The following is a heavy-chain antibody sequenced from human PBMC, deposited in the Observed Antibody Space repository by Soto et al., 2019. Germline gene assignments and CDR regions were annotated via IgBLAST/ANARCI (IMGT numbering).Heavy chain of an antibody. V-gene: IGHV3-21*01. CDR2: ISSSSSYI. J-gene: IGHJ4*02. CDR3: ARGHLVTDETSKDY. D-gene: IGHD1-26*01. Sequence: EVQLVESGGGLVKPGGSLRLSCAASGFTFSSYSMNWVRQAPGKGLEWVSSISSSSSYIYYADSVTGRFTISRDNAKNSLYLQMNRLRAEDTAVYYCARGHLVTDETSKDYWGQVTLVTVSS. CDR1: GFTFSSYS.